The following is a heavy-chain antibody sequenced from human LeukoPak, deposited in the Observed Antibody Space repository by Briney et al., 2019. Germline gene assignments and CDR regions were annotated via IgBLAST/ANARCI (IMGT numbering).Heavy chain of an antibody. CDR2: INPNSGST. CDR3: AREIGGYGTYYFDY. Sequence: ASVKVSCKASGYTFTGYYMHWVRQAPGQGLEWVGRINPNSGSTNYAQKFQGRVTMTSDTSISTAYMELSRLRSDDTAVYYCAREIGGYGTYYFDYWGQGTLVTVSS. D-gene: IGHD5-12*01. V-gene: IGHV1-2*06. J-gene: IGHJ4*02. CDR1: GYTFTGYY.